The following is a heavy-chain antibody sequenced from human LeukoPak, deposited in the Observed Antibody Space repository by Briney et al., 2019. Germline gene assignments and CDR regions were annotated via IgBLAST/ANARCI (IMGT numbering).Heavy chain of an antibody. D-gene: IGHD3-9*01. Sequence: SETLSLTCTVSGGSISSYYWSWIRQPPGKGLEWIGYIYTSGSTNYNPSLKSRVTISVDTSKNQFSLKLSSVTAADTAVYYCARMHYDILTGYYRGIWFDPWGQGTMVTVSS. V-gene: IGHV4-4*09. CDR1: GGSISSYY. CDR3: ARMHYDILTGYYRGIWFDP. J-gene: IGHJ5*02. CDR2: IYTSGST.